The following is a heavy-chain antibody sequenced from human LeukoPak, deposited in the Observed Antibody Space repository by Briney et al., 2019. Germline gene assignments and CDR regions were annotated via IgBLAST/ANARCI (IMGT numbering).Heavy chain of an antibody. CDR3: ARGIRYYYYGMDV. CDR1: GYTFTTYD. Sequence: ASVTVSCTASGYTFTTYDINWVRQAPGQGLEWMGWMNPKSGNSGFAQKFQGRVTMTWRTSVSTAYMELSSLRSEDTAVYYGARGIRYYYYGMDVWGQGTTVTVSS. V-gene: IGHV1-8*01. CDR2: MNPKSGNS. J-gene: IGHJ6*02.